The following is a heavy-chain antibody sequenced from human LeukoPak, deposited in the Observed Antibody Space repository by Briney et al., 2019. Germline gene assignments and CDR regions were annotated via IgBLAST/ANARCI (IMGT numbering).Heavy chain of an antibody. D-gene: IGHD3-10*01. Sequence: PGGSLRLSCAASEFTFSSYAMSWVRQAPGKGLEWVSAISGSGGSTYYADSVKGRFTISRDNSKNTLYLQMNSLRAEDTAVYYCAKEGHYYGSGSYYRLSYFDYWGQGTLVTVSS. CDR2: ISGSGGST. CDR1: EFTFSSYA. J-gene: IGHJ4*02. V-gene: IGHV3-23*01. CDR3: AKEGHYYGSGSYYRLSYFDY.